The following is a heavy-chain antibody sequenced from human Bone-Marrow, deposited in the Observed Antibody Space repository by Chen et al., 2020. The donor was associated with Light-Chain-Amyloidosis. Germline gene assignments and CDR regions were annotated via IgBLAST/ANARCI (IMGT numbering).Heavy chain of an antibody. D-gene: IGHD2-15*01. CDR1: GNTFNSYA. J-gene: IGHJ6*02. Sequence: QVQLVQSGAEVRKPGSSVKVSCTASGNTFNSYAMSWVRQAPGQGLEWMGGIIPIFLTTNYAQKFQGRITITADESTSTADMELSSLRSEDTAVYYCARDECTTGSCSSNYYYGMNVWGQGTTVTVSS. CDR2: IIPIFLTT. CDR3: ARDECTTGSCSSNYYYGMNV. V-gene: IGHV1-69*01.